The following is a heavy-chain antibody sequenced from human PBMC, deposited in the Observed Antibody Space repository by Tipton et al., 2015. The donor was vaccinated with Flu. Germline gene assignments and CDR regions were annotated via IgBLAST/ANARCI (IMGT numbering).Heavy chain of an antibody. Sequence: QLVQSGGGVVQPGRSLRLSCAASGFTFSSYAMHWVRQAPGKGLEWVAVISYDGSNKYYADSVKGRFTISRDNSKNTLYLQMNSLRAEDTALYDCARDRDWYQLLWTADYWGQGTLVTVSS. D-gene: IGHD2-2*01. CDR3: ARDRDWYQLLWTADY. CDR1: GFTFSSYA. CDR2: ISYDGSNK. J-gene: IGHJ4*02. V-gene: IGHV3-30*04.